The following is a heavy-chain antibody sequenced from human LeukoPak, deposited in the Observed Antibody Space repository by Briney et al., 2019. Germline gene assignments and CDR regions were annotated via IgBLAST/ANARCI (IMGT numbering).Heavy chain of an antibody. Sequence: SETLSLTCTVSGGSISSYYWSWIRQPPGKGLEWIGYIYDSGSTYYNPSLKSRVTISVDTSKNQLSLKLISVTAADTAVYYCARDVGTALVTGDYWGQGTLVTVSS. CDR3: ARDVGTALVTGDY. CDR1: GGSISSYY. J-gene: IGHJ4*02. D-gene: IGHD5-18*01. V-gene: IGHV4-59*12. CDR2: IYDSGST.